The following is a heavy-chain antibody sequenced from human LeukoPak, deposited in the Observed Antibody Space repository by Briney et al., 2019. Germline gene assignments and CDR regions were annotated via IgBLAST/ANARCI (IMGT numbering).Heavy chain of an antibody. D-gene: IGHD7-27*01. CDR3: ARTWGDNWFDP. J-gene: IGHJ5*02. V-gene: IGHV4-4*09. Sequence: SETLSLTCTVSGGSISSYYWSWIRQPPGKGLEWIGYIYTSGSTNYNPSLKSRVTISVDTSKNQFSLTLSSVTAADTAVYYCARTWGDNWFDPWGQGTLVTVSS. CDR1: GGSISSYY. CDR2: IYTSGST.